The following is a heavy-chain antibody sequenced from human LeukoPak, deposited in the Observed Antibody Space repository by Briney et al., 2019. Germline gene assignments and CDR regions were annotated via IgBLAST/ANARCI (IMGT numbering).Heavy chain of an antibody. CDR3: ARDSSGYYFDDAFDI. V-gene: IGHV3-30-3*01. CDR2: ISYDGSNK. J-gene: IGHJ3*02. D-gene: IGHD3-22*01. Sequence: GRSLRLSCAASGFTFSSYAMRWVRQAPGKGLEWVAVISYDGSNKYYADSVKGRFTISRDNSKNTLYLQMNSLRAEDTAVYYCARDSSGYYFDDAFDIWGQGTMVTVSS. CDR1: GFTFSSYA.